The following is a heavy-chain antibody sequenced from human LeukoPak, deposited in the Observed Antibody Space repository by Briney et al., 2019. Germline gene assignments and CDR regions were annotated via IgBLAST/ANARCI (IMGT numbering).Heavy chain of an antibody. Sequence: SETLSLTCDIYGESFTDHHVSWIRQPPGKGLEWIGEISHDEGTNYNPSLKSRVTISLDTSKNQFSLKLTSVTAADTAVYYCAGGPDSRKTGYWGPGTLVTVSS. CDR1: GESFTDHH. CDR2: ISHDEGT. V-gene: IGHV4-34*01. D-gene: IGHD1-14*01. J-gene: IGHJ4*02. CDR3: AGGPDSRKTGY.